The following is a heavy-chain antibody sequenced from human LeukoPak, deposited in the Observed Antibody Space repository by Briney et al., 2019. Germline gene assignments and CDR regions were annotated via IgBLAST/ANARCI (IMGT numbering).Heavy chain of an antibody. V-gene: IGHV4-39*07. Sequence: SETLSLTCTVSGGSISSSSYYWGWIRQPPGKGLEWIGSIYYSGSTYYNPSLKSLVTISVDTSKSQFSLKLSSVTAADTAVYYCARDRGRIAAADFDYWGQGTLVTVSS. CDR2: IYYSGST. CDR3: ARDRGRIAAADFDY. J-gene: IGHJ4*02. D-gene: IGHD6-13*01. CDR1: GGSISSSSYY.